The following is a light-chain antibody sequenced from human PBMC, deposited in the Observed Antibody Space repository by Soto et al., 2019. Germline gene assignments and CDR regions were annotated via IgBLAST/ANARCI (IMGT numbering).Light chain of an antibody. CDR3: PQEKNWPPRT. J-gene: IGKJ1*01. CDR2: GAS. V-gene: IGKV3-15*01. CDR1: QSVNSN. Sequence: EIVMTQSPATLSVSPGERATLSCRASQSVNSNLAWYQQKPGQAPRLLISGASTRATGIPARFSGSGSGTEFPLTISSLQVEDFAGYFRPQEKNWPPRTFGQGTKVEIK.